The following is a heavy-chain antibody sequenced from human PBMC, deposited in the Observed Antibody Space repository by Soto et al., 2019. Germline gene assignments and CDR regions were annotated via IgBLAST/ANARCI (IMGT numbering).Heavy chain of an antibody. CDR2: ISSSSSYI. V-gene: IGHV3-21*01. Sequence: PGGSLRLSCAASGFTFSSYSMNWVRQAPGKGLEWVSSISSSSSYIYYADSVKGRFTISRDNAKNSLYLQMNSLGAEDTAVYYCARDPQWFGEANSFDPWGQGTLVTVSS. CDR3: ARDPQWFGEANSFDP. D-gene: IGHD3-10*01. J-gene: IGHJ5*02. CDR1: GFTFSSYS.